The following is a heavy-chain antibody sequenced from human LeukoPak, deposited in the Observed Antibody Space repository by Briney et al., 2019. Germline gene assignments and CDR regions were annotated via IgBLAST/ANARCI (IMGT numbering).Heavy chain of an antibody. Sequence: PGGSLRLSCAASGFTVSSNYMSWVRQAPGKGLEWVSSISYLSSHVYYGDSVKGRFSISRDNAKNSLYLQMNSLGAEDTAIYYCGRAFPPLRTSSAGDLWGQGILVTVSS. V-gene: IGHV3-21*01. CDR1: GFTVSSNY. J-gene: IGHJ4*02. CDR2: ISYLSSHV. D-gene: IGHD3-16*01. CDR3: GRAFPPLRTSSAGDL.